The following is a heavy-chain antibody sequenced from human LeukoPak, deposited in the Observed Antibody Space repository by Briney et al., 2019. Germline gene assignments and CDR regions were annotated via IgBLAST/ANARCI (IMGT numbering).Heavy chain of an antibody. V-gene: IGHV4-59*08. J-gene: IGHJ4*02. CDR1: GGSISSYY. CDR3: ARQLVATGIDY. Sequence: PSETLSLTCTVSGGSISSYYWSWIRQPPGKGLEWIGYIYYRGSTNYNPSLKSRVTISVDTSKNQFSLKLSSVTAADTAVYYCARQLVATGIDYWGQGTLVTVSS. CDR2: IYYRGST. D-gene: IGHD5-12*01.